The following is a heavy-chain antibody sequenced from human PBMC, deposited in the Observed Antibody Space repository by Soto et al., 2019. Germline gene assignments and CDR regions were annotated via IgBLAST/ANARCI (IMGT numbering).Heavy chain of an antibody. V-gene: IGHV4-34*01. Sequence: SETLSLTCAVYGGSFSGYYWSWIRQPPGKGLEWIGEINHSGSTNYNPSLKSRVTISVDTSKNQFSLKLSSVTAADTAVYYCARGAAARPYYFDYWGQGTLVTVSS. J-gene: IGHJ4*02. D-gene: IGHD6-6*01. CDR3: ARGAAARPYYFDY. CDR2: INHSGST. CDR1: GGSFSGYY.